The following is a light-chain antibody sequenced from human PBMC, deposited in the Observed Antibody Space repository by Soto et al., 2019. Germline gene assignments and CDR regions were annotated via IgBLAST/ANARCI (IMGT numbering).Light chain of an antibody. CDR2: GNS. Sequence: QSVLTQPPSGSGAAGQRVTISCTWSSSNIGAGYDVHWYQQLPGTAPKLLIYGNSNRPSGVPDRFSGSKSGTSASLAITGLQAEDESDYYCQSYDSSLSSWVFGGGTKLTV. V-gene: IGLV1-40*01. CDR3: QSYDSSLSSWV. J-gene: IGLJ3*02. CDR1: SSNIGAGYD.